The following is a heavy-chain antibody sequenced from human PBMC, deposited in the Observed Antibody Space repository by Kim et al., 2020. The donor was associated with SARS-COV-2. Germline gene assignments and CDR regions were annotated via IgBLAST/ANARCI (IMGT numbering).Heavy chain of an antibody. D-gene: IGHD3-22*01. CDR3: AKDGEGASGYYDSSGGNWFGP. CDR2: ISGRGGST. V-gene: IGHV3-23*01. J-gene: IGHJ5*02. Sequence: GGSRRLSCAASEFTFSSYAMSWVRQAPGKGREGVAAISGRGGSTYYADSVKVRFTPYRANSKNTLYLQMDGLRAETTAVYYCAKDGEGASGYYDSSGGNWFGPWGQGTLGPVPS. CDR1: EFTFSSYA.